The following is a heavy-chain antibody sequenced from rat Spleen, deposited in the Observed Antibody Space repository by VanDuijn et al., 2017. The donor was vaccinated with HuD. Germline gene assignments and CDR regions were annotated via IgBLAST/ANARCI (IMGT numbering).Heavy chain of an antibody. CDR1: GFTFNNYW. Sequence: EVQLVESGGGLVQPGRSLKLSCVASGFTFNNYWMTWVRQAPTKGLEWVATISYDGSSTYYRDSVKGRFTISRDNAKSTLYLQMDSLRSEDTATYYCARHRSYELRFDYWGQGVMVTVSS. CDR2: ISYDGSST. J-gene: IGHJ2*01. V-gene: IGHV5-29*01. CDR3: ARHRSYELRFDY. D-gene: IGHD1-11*01.